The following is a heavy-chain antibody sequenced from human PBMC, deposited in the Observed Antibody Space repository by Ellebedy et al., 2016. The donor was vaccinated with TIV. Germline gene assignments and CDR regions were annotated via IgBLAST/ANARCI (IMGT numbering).Heavy chain of an antibody. CDR2: IYYSEST. D-gene: IGHD2-15*01. V-gene: IGHV4-31*03. CDR3: ARDRLVVVAATPGAFDI. CDR1: GGSISSGGYY. J-gene: IGHJ3*02. Sequence: MPSETLSLTCTVSGGSISSGGYYWSWIRQHPGKGLEWIGYIYYSESTYYNPSLKSRVTISVDTSKNQFSLKLSSVTAADTAVYYCARDRLVVVAATPGAFDIWGQGTMVTVSS.